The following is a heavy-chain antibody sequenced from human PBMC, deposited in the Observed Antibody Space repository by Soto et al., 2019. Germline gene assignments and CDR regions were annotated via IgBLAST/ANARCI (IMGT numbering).Heavy chain of an antibody. V-gene: IGHV3-23*01. Sequence: LRLSCAASGFTFSTYAMSWVRQAPGKGLEWVSAISGSGGSTYYADSVKGRFTISRDNSKNTLYLQMNSLRAEDTPVYYCAKGDYSDRSRYYVHVDYWGRGTLHTVSS. J-gene: IGHJ4*02. CDR2: ISGSGGST. CDR1: GFTFSTYA. CDR3: AKGDYSDRSRYYVHVDY. D-gene: IGHD3-22*01.